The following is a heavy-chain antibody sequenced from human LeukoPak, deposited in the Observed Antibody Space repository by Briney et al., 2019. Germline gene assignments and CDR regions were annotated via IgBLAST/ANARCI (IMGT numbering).Heavy chain of an antibody. Sequence: SETLSLTCTVSGGSISSSTYYWGWIRQPPGKGLEWIGSLYYSGSTYYNPSLKSRVTISVDTSKNQFSLKLSSVTAADTAVYYCARESDRYCFSTSCPNWYDPWGQGTQVTVSS. V-gene: IGHV4-39*07. CDR2: LYYSGST. CDR1: GGSISSSTYY. D-gene: IGHD2-2*01. J-gene: IGHJ5*02. CDR3: ARESDRYCFSTSCPNWYDP.